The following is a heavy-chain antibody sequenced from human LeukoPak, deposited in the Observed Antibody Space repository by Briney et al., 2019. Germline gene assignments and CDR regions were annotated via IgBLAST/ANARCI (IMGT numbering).Heavy chain of an antibody. CDR1: GFTFSSYG. V-gene: IGHV3-30*02. CDR2: IWYDGSNK. J-gene: IGHJ3*02. Sequence: GGSLRLSCAASGFTFSSYGMHWVRQAPGKGLEWVAVIWYDGSNKYYADSVKGRFTISRDNSKNTLYLQMNSLRAEDTAVYYCAKDSPLGAFDIWGQGTMVTVSS. CDR3: AKDSPLGAFDI.